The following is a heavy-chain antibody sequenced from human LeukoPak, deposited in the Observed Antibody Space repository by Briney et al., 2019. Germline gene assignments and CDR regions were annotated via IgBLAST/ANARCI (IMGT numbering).Heavy chain of an antibody. CDR2: LYYGGAT. Sequence: SETLSLTCTVSGGSISSGSYYWSWIRQHPGKGLECIGFLYYGGATYYNPSLKSRVATSVDASKNQFSLKVSSVTAADTAVYYCASLGYFSYGVDVWGQGTTVTVSS. J-gene: IGHJ6*02. D-gene: IGHD3-16*01. CDR1: GGSISSGSYY. CDR3: ASLGYFSYGVDV. V-gene: IGHV4-31*03.